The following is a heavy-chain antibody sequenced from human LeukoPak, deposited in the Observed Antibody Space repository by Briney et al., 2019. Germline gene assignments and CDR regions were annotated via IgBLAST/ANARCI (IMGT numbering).Heavy chain of an antibody. Sequence: GSLRLSCAASGFPFSSFSMNWVRQAPGKGLEWVSSISSSGDYKYYADSMRGRFTISRDNAKNSLSLQMNNLRAEDAAVYYCARDDYYFWGQGTLVTVSS. CDR3: ARDDYYF. D-gene: IGHD2-21*02. J-gene: IGHJ4*02. V-gene: IGHV3-21*01. CDR2: ISSSGDYK. CDR1: GFPFSSFS.